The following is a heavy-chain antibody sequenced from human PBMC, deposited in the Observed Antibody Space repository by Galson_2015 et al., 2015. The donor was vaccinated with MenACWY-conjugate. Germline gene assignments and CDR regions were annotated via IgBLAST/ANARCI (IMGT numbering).Heavy chain of an antibody. Sequence: PALVKPPQTLTLTCTFSGLSLSSHAELVGWVRQPPGKAPEWLAFVYWNDDKRYSPSLRSRLTITKDTSRNQVVLMMTNMDPADTSIFYCAYRTHVTSVDFWGQGTLVTVSS. CDR2: VYWNDDK. V-gene: IGHV2-5*01. CDR1: GLSLSSHAEL. CDR3: AYRTHVTSVDF. J-gene: IGHJ4*02. D-gene: IGHD2-21*02.